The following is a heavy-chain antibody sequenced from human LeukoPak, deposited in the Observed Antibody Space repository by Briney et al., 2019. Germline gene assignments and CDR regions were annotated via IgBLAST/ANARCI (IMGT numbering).Heavy chain of an antibody. J-gene: IGHJ4*02. CDR3: ARDPDFSGWGYFDY. D-gene: IGHD6-19*01. Sequence: PGRSLRLSCAASGFTFSSYAMHWVRQAPGKGLEWVAVISYDGSNKYYADSVKGRFTISRDNSKNTLYLQMNSLSAEDTAVYYCARDPDFSGWGYFDYWGQGTLVTVSS. CDR1: GFTFSSYA. CDR2: ISYDGSNK. V-gene: IGHV3-30-3*01.